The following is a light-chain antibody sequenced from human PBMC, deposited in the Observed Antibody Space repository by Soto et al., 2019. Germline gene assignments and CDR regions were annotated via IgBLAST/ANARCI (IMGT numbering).Light chain of an antibody. CDR3: SSYTSSSTLYV. CDR2: EFS. V-gene: IGLV2-14*01. Sequence: QSVLTQPASVSGSPGQSITISCTGTRSDVGCYNYVSWYQQHPGKAPKLMIYEFSNRPSGVSTRFSGSKSGNTASLTISGLQAEDVADYYCSSYTSSSTLYVFGTGSKLTVL. J-gene: IGLJ1*01. CDR1: RSDVGCYNY.